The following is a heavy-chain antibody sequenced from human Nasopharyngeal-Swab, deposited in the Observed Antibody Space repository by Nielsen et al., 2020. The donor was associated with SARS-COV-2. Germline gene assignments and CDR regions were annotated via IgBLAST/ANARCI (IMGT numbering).Heavy chain of an antibody. Sequence: GESLKISCAASGFTFSSYEMNWVRQAPGKGLEWVSYISSSSSTIYYADSVKGRFTISRDNAKNSLYLQMNSLRAEDTDVYYCAREGRWELPVPFDYWGQGTLVTVSS. CDR3: AREGRWELPVPFDY. CDR1: GFTFSSYE. J-gene: IGHJ4*02. D-gene: IGHD1-26*01. V-gene: IGHV3-48*03. CDR2: ISSSSSTI.